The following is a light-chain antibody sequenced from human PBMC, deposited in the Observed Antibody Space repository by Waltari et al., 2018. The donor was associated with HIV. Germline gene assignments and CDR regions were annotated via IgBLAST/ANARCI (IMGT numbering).Light chain of an antibody. J-gene: IGLJ2*01. V-gene: IGLV7-46*01. CDR1: TESVTSGHY. Sequence: QAVVTQEPSLNVSPGGTVTLTCGSHTESVTSGHYTYWFQQKPGQAPRTLIYDTSNKHSWTPARFSGSLLGGKAALTLSGAQPEDEAEYYCLLSYGGAFVIFGGGTKLTVL. CDR3: LLSYGGAFVI. CDR2: DTS.